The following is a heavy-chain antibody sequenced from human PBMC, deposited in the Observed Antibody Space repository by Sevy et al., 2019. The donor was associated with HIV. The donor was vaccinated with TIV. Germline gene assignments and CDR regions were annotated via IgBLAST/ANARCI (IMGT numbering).Heavy chain of an antibody. J-gene: IGHJ6*02. V-gene: IGHV3-21*01. Sequence: GGSLRLSCATSGFTFSSYNMNWVRQAPGKGLEWVSSISSGSGFIFYADSVKGRFTISRDNAKNSLDLQMNSLRAEDAAVYYFAREKTILEGRYGMDVWRQGTTVTVSS. CDR1: GFTFSSYN. D-gene: IGHD3-3*01. CDR3: AREKTILEGRYGMDV. CDR2: ISSGSGFI.